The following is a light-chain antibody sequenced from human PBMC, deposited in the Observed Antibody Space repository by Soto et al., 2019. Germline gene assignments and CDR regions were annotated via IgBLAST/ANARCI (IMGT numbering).Light chain of an antibody. CDR3: QQRSNWPLT. CDR1: QSVSSS. Sequence: DIVLTQSPATLSLSPGERATLSCRASQSVSSSLAWYQQTPGQTPRLLIYDASNRATGIPARFTGSGSGTDFTLTVSSLEPEDFAVYYCQQRSNWPLTFGGGTKVEIK. V-gene: IGKV3-11*01. CDR2: DAS. J-gene: IGKJ4*01.